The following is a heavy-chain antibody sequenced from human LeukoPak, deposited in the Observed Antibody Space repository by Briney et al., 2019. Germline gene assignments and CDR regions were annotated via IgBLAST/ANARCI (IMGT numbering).Heavy chain of an antibody. Sequence: GGSLRLSCAASGFTFSDHYMSWIRQAPGKGLEWVSYISSGTSYTNYADSVKGRFTISRDNSKNTLYLQMNSLRAEDTAVYYCAKDAPVGTGDPSYFDLWGRGTLVTVSS. CDR3: AKDAPVGTGDPSYFDL. J-gene: IGHJ2*01. D-gene: IGHD2-21*02. CDR2: ISSGTSYT. CDR1: GFTFSDHY. V-gene: IGHV3-11*05.